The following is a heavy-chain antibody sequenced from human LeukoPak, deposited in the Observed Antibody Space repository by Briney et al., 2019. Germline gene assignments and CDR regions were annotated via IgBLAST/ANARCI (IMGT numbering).Heavy chain of an antibody. CDR3: ARGGYGDYNDY. D-gene: IGHD4-17*01. Sequence: PSETLSLTCAVYGGSFSGYYWSWIRQPPGKGLEWIGEINHSGSTNYNPSLKSRVTISVDTSKNQFSLKLSSVTAADTAVYYCARGGYGDYNDYWGQGTLVTVSS. V-gene: IGHV4-34*01. CDR1: GGSFSGYY. CDR2: INHSGST. J-gene: IGHJ4*02.